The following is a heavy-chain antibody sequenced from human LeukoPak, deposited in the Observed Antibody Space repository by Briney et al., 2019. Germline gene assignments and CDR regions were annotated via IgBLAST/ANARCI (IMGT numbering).Heavy chain of an antibody. CDR1: GFTFSSYA. Sequence: GGSLRLSCAASGFTFSSYAMSWVRQAPGKGLEWVSAISGSGGSTYYADSVKGRFTISRDNSKNTLYLQMNSLRVEDAAIYYCAKVRGTYYGPMDVWGQGTTVTVSS. V-gene: IGHV3-23*01. CDR2: ISGSGGST. J-gene: IGHJ6*02. D-gene: IGHD4-17*01. CDR3: AKVRGTYYGPMDV.